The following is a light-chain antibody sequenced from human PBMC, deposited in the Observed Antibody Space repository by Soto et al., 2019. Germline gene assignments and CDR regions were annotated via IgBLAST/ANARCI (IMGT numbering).Light chain of an antibody. CDR1: QSVSSY. CDR2: DAS. V-gene: IGKV3-11*01. J-gene: IGKJ5*01. Sequence: HSLGTVSLSKGERDTLSCRASQSVSSYLAWYQQKPGQAPRLLIYDASNRATGIPARFSGSGSGTDFTLTISSLEPEDFAVYYCQQRSNWPHPFGQGTRPEIK. CDR3: QQRSNWPHP.